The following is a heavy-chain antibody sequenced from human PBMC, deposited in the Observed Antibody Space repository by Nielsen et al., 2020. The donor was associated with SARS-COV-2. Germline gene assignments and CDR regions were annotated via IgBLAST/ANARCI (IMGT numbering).Heavy chain of an antibody. CDR1: GYFFSSFG. Sequence: SVKVSCKASGYFFSSFGVSWVRQAPGQGLEWMGDINPVFGIANYAQKFQGRVTITADESTGIGFMDLSRLSSDDTAVYFCARHYYDRIAFDVWGQGTMVIVSS. CDR3: ARHYYDRIAFDV. J-gene: IGHJ3*01. D-gene: IGHD3-16*01. V-gene: IGHV1-69*13. CDR2: INPVFGIA.